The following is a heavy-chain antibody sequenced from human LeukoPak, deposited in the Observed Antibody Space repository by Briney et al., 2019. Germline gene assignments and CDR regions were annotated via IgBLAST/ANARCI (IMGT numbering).Heavy chain of an antibody. V-gene: IGHV3-30-3*01. J-gene: IGHJ3*02. Sequence: GGSLRLSCAASGFTFSGYAMHWVRQAPGKGLEWVAVISYDGSNKYYADSVKGRFTISRDNSKNTLYLQMNSLRAEDTAVYYCARDSSMYSSGLDAFDIWGQGTMVTVSS. D-gene: IGHD6-19*01. CDR1: GFTFSGYA. CDR3: ARDSSMYSSGLDAFDI. CDR2: ISYDGSNK.